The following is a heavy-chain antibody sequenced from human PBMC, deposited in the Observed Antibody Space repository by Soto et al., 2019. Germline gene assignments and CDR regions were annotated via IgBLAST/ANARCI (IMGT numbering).Heavy chain of an antibody. Sequence: PSETLSLTCTFSGGSISGSSYYWGWIRQPPGKGLEWIGNINHSGSAYYNPSLKSRVTISVDTSNSQFSLKLSSVTAADTAVYYCARGPGYCISTSCSVHNWFDPWGQGTLVTVSS. CDR1: GGSISGSSYY. D-gene: IGHD2-2*01. J-gene: IGHJ5*02. CDR2: INHSGSA. CDR3: ARGPGYCISTSCSVHNWFDP. V-gene: IGHV4-39*07.